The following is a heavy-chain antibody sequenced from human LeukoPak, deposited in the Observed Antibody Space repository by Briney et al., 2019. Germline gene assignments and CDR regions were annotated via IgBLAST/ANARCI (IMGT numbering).Heavy chain of an antibody. CDR1: GGSIGSGDYY. V-gene: IGHV4-30-4*08. D-gene: IGHD2-2*01. CDR2: IYYSGST. Sequence: SQTLSLTCTVSGGSIGSGDYYWSWIRQPPGKGLEWIGYIYYSGSTYYNPSLKSRVTISVDTSKNQFSLKLSSVTAADTAVYYCARDRGYCSSTSCYRDFDYWGQGTLVTVSS. J-gene: IGHJ4*02. CDR3: ARDRGYCSSTSCYRDFDY.